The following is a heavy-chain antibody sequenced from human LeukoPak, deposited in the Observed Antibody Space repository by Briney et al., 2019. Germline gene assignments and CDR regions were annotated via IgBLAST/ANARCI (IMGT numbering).Heavy chain of an antibody. CDR3: ARDKTTVTYNWFDP. D-gene: IGHD4-17*01. J-gene: IGHJ5*02. CDR1: GFTLDDYV. CDR2: ISWNSVSI. V-gene: IGHV3-9*01. Sequence: GRSLRLSCAASGFTLDDYVMHWVRQAPGKGLEWVSGISWNSVSIGYADSIKGRFTIPRDNAKNSLYLQMNSLRAEDTAVYYCARDKTTVTYNWFDPWGQGTLVTVSS.